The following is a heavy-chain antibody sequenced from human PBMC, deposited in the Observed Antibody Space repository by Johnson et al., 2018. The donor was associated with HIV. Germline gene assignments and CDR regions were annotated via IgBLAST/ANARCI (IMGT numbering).Heavy chain of an antibody. CDR3: ASTIFGVAWHAFDI. Sequence: EVQLVESGGGVVRPGGSLRLSCAASGFTFNDYGMTWVRQASGKGLEWVGRIRSKANSYATAYAASVKGRFTISRDDSKNTLYLQMNSLRAEDTAVYYCASTIFGVAWHAFDIWGQGTMVIVSS. J-gene: IGHJ3*02. CDR2: IRSKANSYAT. V-gene: IGHV3-73*01. CDR1: GFTFNDYG. D-gene: IGHD3-3*01.